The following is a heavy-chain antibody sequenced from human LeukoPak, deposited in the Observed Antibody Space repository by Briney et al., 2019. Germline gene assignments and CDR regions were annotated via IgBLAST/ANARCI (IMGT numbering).Heavy chain of an antibody. CDR1: GFTFSSYA. J-gene: IGHJ4*02. V-gene: IGHV3-30*01. Sequence: GRSLRLSCAASGFTFSSYAMHWVRQAPGKGLEWVAVISYDGSNKYYADSVKGRFTISRDNSKNTLYLQMNSLRAEDTAVYYCARESLALDYWGQGTLVTVSS. CDR2: ISYDGSNK. CDR3: ARESLALDY.